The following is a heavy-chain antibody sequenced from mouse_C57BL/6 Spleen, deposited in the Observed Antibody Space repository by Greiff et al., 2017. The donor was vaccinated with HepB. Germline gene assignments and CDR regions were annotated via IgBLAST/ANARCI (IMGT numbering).Heavy chain of an antibody. CDR2: IWTGGGT. Sequence: QVQLKESGPGLVAPSQSLSITCTVSGFSLTSYAISWVRQPPGKGLEWLGVIWTGGGTNYNSALKSRLSISKDNSKSQVFLKMNRLQTDDTARYYCASPSLYYYGSSYEYAMDYWGQGTSVTVSS. CDR3: ASPSLYYYGSSYEYAMDY. V-gene: IGHV2-9-1*01. D-gene: IGHD1-1*01. CDR1: GFSLTSYA. J-gene: IGHJ4*01.